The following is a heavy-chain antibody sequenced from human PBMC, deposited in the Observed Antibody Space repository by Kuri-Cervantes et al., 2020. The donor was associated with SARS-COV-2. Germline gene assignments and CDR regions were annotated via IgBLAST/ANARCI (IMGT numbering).Heavy chain of an antibody. D-gene: IGHD4-17*01. J-gene: IGHJ4*02. CDR3: AREDGDYLIDY. Sequence: SETLSLTGTVSGGSISSGDYYWSWIRQPSGKALEWIGYISDSGRTFYNPSLKSRVTISVDKSKNQFSLKLSSVTAADTAVYYCAREDGDYLIDYWGQGTLVTVSS. V-gene: IGHV4-30-4*01. CDR2: ISDSGRT. CDR1: GGSISSGDYY.